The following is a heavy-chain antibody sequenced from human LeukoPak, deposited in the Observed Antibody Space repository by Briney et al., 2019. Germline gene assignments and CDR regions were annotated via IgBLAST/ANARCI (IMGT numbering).Heavy chain of an antibody. Sequence: SQTLSLTCTVSGGSISSGSYYWSWIRQPAGKGLEWIGRIYTSGSTNYNPSLKSRVTISVDTSKNQFSLKLSSVTAADTAVYYCARDRQVNYYYYGMDVWGQGTTVTVPS. CDR2: IYTSGST. J-gene: IGHJ6*02. D-gene: IGHD3-10*01. V-gene: IGHV4-61*02. CDR3: ARDRQVNYYYYGMDV. CDR1: GGSISSGSYY.